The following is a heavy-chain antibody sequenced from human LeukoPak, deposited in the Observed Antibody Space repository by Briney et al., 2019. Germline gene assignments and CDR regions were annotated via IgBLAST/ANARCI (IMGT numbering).Heavy chain of an antibody. CDR2: IIPIFGTA. V-gene: IGHV1-69*13. CDR1: GGTFSSYA. J-gene: IGHJ6*02. CDR3: ASKEAYCSGGSCYLTASDYYYGMDV. Sequence: GASVKVSCKGSGGTFSSYAMSWVRQAPGQGLEWMGGIIPIFGTANYAQKFQGRVTITADESTSTAYMELSSLRSEDTAVYYCASKEAYCSGGSCYLTASDYYYGMDVWGQGTTVTVSS. D-gene: IGHD2-15*01.